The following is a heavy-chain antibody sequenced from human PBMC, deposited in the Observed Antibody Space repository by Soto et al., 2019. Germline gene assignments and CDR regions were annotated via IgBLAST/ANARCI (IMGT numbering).Heavy chain of an antibody. CDR3: VRWWNGFDY. Sequence: QARLVESGGDLVKPGGSLRLSCVGSGFIFGDYAMGWIRQAPGKGLEWISYISLSGYVTFDADSVKGRFTFSRDNAKNSIYVEMNSLTPGDTAVYYCVRWWNGFDYWGQGTLVTVSS. V-gene: IGHV3-11*01. J-gene: IGHJ4*02. CDR2: ISLSGYVT. CDR1: GFIFGDYA. D-gene: IGHD1-1*01.